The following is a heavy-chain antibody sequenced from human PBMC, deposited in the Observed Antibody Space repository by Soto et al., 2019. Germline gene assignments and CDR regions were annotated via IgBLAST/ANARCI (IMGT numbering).Heavy chain of an antibody. Sequence: QVRLQESGPGLVKPSETLSLTCTVSGGSISSYYWSWIRQPPGKGLEWIGYMYNTGSTIYNPSLRGRFTISVDTSKNQFSLKLTSVTAADTAVYYCARDLWGYCGADCYPLDVWGQGTTVTVSS. CDR2: MYNTGST. J-gene: IGHJ6*02. V-gene: IGHV4-59*01. CDR3: ARDLWGYCGADCYPLDV. CDR1: GGSISSYY. D-gene: IGHD2-21*02.